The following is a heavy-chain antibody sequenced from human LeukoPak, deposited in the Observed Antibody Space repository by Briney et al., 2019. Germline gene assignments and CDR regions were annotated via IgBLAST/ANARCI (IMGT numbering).Heavy chain of an antibody. CDR3: AREKYYYDSSGYYYIDAFDV. CDR1: GFTFSSYS. V-gene: IGHV3-48*02. J-gene: IGHJ3*01. Sequence: GGSLTLSCAPSGFTFSSYSTNWARQAPGKGREWVSYIRRRSRTIYYADSVKGRFTISRDNAKNSLYLQMNSLRDEDTAVYYCAREKYYYDSSGYYYIDAFDVWGQGTMVTVSS. CDR2: IRRRSRTI. D-gene: IGHD3-22*01.